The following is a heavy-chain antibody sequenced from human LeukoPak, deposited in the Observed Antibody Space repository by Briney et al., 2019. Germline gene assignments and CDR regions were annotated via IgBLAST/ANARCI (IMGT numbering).Heavy chain of an antibody. CDR2: ISSSGSTI. CDR1: GFTFSSYE. Sequence: GGSLRLSCAASGFTFSSYEMNWVRQAPGKGLEWVSYISSSGSTIYYADSVKGRFTISRDNAKNSLYLQMNSLRAEDTAVYYCARDHYYDSSGYIPAGDVFDIWGQGTMVTVSS. J-gene: IGHJ3*02. CDR3: ARDHYYDSSGYIPAGDVFDI. V-gene: IGHV3-48*03. D-gene: IGHD3-22*01.